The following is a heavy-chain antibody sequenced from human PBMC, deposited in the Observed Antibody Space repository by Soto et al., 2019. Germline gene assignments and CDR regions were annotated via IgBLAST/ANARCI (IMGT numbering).Heavy chain of an antibody. CDR2: INPNSGGT. D-gene: IGHD5-12*01. CDR1: GYTFTGYY. CDR3: ARDYAAGYSSYESWFDP. Sequence: ASVKVSCKASGYTFTGYYMHWVRQAPGQGLEWMGWINPNSGGTNYAQKFQGWVTMTRDTSISTAYMELSRLRSDDTAVYYFARDYAAGYSSYESWFDPWGQGTLVTVSS. V-gene: IGHV1-2*04. J-gene: IGHJ5*02.